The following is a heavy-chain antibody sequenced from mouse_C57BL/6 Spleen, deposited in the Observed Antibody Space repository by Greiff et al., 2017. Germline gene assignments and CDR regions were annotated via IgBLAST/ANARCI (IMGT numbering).Heavy chain of an antibody. J-gene: IGHJ2*01. D-gene: IGHD2-4*01. CDR3: AREGYDYEYFDD. Sequence: VQLQQPGAELVKPGASVKLSCKASGYTFTSYWMHWVKQRPGQGLEWIGMIHPNSGSTNYNEKFKSKATLTVDKSSSTAYMQLSSLTSEDSAVYYCAREGYDYEYFDDWGPGTTLTVSS. CDR1: GYTFTSYW. V-gene: IGHV1-64*01. CDR2: IHPNSGST.